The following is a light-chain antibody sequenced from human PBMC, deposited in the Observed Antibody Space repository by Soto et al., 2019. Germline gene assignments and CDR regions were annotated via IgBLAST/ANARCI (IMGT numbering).Light chain of an antibody. V-gene: IGLV2-14*01. Sequence: QSALTQPASVSGSPGQSITISCNGSSSDFGAYNYVSWYQQYPGKAPKVIIFEVRKRPSGVSNRFSGSKSGDTASLTISGLQADDEADYYCSSYRSSTTFVFGTGTKLTVL. CDR1: SSDFGAYNY. CDR2: EVR. J-gene: IGLJ1*01. CDR3: SSYRSSTTFV.